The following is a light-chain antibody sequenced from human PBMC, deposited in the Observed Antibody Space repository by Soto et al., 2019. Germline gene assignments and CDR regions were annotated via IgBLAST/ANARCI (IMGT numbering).Light chain of an antibody. J-gene: IGLJ1*01. V-gene: IGLV7-46*01. CDR2: DTS. CDR1: TGAVTSSHY. Sequence: QAVVTQEPSLTVSPGGTVTLTCGSSTGAVTSSHYPYWFQQKPGQAPRTLIYDTSNKHSWAPARFSGSLLGGKAALTLSGAQPEDEAEYYGLLSYSGAYVFGTGTKVTVL. CDR3: LLSYSGAYV.